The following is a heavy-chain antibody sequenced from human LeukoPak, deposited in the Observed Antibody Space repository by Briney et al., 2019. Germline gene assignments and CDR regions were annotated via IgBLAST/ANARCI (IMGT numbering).Heavy chain of an antibody. CDR1: GFTFSSSH. J-gene: IGHJ4*02. CDR3: ARDYYDSSGIDY. CDR2: ISSSSTTI. Sequence: GGSLRLSCAASGFTFSSSHMNWVRQAPGKGLEWLSFISSSSTTIYYADSVKGRFTISRDDTKNSLYLQMNSLRDEDTAVYYCARDYYDSSGIDYWGQGTPVTVSS. D-gene: IGHD3-22*01. V-gene: IGHV3-48*02.